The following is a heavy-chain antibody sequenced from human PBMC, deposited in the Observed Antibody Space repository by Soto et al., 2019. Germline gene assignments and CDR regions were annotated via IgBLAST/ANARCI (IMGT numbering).Heavy chain of an antibody. CDR1: GFTFNTYT. V-gene: IGHV3-23*01. Sequence: GGSLRLSCAGSGFTFNTYTMGWVRQAPGKGLEWVASISASGTSTYYTDSVKGRFTISRDNSRNTLFVQMHSLRAEDTAIYYCGLRIVATGAFDYWGQGTLVTVSS. J-gene: IGHJ4*02. CDR3: GLRIVATGAFDY. D-gene: IGHD5-12*01. CDR2: ISASGTST.